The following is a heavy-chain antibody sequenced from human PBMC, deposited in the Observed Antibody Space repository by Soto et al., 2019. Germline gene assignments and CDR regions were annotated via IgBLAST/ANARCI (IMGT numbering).Heavy chain of an antibody. Sequence: SETLSLTCTVSGGSISTSSYYWGWIRQPPGKGLEWIGSIYYSGSTYYNPSLKSRVTISVDTSKNQFSLKLSSVTAADTAVYYCARQDSVDIVATITLVDIWGQGTMVTVSS. CDR1: GGSISTSSYY. J-gene: IGHJ3*02. CDR2: IYYSGST. V-gene: IGHV4-39*01. D-gene: IGHD5-12*01. CDR3: ARQDSVDIVATITLVDI.